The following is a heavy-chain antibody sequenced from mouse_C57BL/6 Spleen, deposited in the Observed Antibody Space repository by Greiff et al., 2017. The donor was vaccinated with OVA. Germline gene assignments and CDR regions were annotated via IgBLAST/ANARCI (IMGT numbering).Heavy chain of an antibody. D-gene: IGHD1-1*01. V-gene: IGHV2-9-1*01. J-gene: IGHJ2*01. Sequence: VKLVESGPGLVAPSQSLSITCTVSGFSLTSYAISWVRQPPGKGLEWLGVIWTGGGTNYNSALKSRLSISKDNSKSQVFLKMNSLQTDDTARYYCARIYYYGSNYYFDYWGQGTTLTVSS. CDR2: IWTGGGT. CDR3: ARIYYYGSNYYFDY. CDR1: GFSLTSYA.